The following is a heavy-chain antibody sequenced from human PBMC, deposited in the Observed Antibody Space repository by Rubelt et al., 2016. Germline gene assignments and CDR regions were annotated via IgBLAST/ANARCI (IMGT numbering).Heavy chain of an antibody. CDR3: ARGPMYCSGGSCTIGSFDY. D-gene: IGHD2-15*01. V-gene: IGHV3-7*04. Sequence: DSVKGRFTISRDNAKNSLYLQMNSLRAEDTAVYYCARGPMYCSGGSCTIGSFDYWGQGTLVTVSS. J-gene: IGHJ4*02.